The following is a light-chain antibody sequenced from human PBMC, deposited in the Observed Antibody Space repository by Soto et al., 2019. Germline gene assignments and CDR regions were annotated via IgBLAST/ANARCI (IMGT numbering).Light chain of an antibody. CDR2: DAS. V-gene: IGKV3-11*01. CDR1: QSVSNF. CDR3: RQRSNLPWT. Sequence: EIVLTQSPATLSLSPGERATLSCRASQSVSNFLAWYQQKPGQAPRLLISDASNRPTGIPGRVSGSGSGTDFSLTISSLEPEEFEVYYCRQRSNLPWTLGQGTKVEIK. J-gene: IGKJ1*01.